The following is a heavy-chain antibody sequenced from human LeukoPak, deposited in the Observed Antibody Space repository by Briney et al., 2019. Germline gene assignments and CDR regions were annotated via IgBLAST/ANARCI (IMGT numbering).Heavy chain of an antibody. Sequence: PSETLSLTCGVYGGSFSGYHWNWIRRPPGEGLEWIGEINHSGSTNYNPSLKSRVTISVDTSKKQFSLRLSSVTAADTAVYFCARGVRIAVADPHLDYWGQGTLVTVSS. D-gene: IGHD6-19*01. CDR3: ARGVRIAVADPHLDY. V-gene: IGHV4-34*01. J-gene: IGHJ4*02. CDR2: INHSGST. CDR1: GGSFSGYH.